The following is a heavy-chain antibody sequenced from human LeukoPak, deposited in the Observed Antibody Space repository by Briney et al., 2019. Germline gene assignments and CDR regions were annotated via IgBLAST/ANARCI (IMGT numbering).Heavy chain of an antibody. CDR3: ARDHKIPGIQLWFYAFEI. D-gene: IGHD5-18*01. J-gene: IGHJ3*02. CDR1: GGSISSGGYY. CDR2: ISHSGIP. V-gene: IGHV4-30-2*01. Sequence: PSQTLSLTCTVSGGSISSGGYYWSWIRQPPGKGLEWIGYISHSGIPDYNPSLKSRVTISLDRSKNQFSLRLSSVTAADTAVYYCARDHKIPGIQLWFYAFEIWGQGTLVTVSS.